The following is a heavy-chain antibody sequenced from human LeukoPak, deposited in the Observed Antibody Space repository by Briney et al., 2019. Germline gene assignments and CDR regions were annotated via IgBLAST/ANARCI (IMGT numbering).Heavy chain of an antibody. V-gene: IGHV4-39*07. CDR1: GGSISSSHYY. CDR3: ASDYGDFFDY. Sequence: SETLSLTCTVSGGSISSSHYYWGWIRQPPGKGLEWIGNIYYSGSTYYNPSLKSRVTISVDTSKNQFSLKLSSVTAADTAVYYCASDYGDFFDYWGQGTLVTVSS. J-gene: IGHJ4*02. CDR2: IYYSGST. D-gene: IGHD4-17*01.